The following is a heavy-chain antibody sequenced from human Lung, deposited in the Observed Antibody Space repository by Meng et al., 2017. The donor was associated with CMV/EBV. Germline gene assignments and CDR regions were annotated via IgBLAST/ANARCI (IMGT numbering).Heavy chain of an antibody. J-gene: IGHJ6*02. CDR2: INASGGNT. D-gene: IGHD3-3*01. CDR1: GYTFTYYY. Sequence: SVXVSXXASGYTFTYYYIHWVRQAPGQGLEWMGIINASGGNTNYAQKFQGRVTMTRDTSTSTVYMDPSSLTSEDTAVYYCARGQGSTFGTGYGMDVWGQGXTVTVSS. CDR3: ARGQGSTFGTGYGMDV. V-gene: IGHV1-46*01.